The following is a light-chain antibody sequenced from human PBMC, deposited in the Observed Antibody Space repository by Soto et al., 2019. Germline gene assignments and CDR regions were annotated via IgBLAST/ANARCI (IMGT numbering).Light chain of an antibody. CDR3: CSYAGSRTLV. CDR1: STDVGSYNL. J-gene: IGLJ2*01. V-gene: IGLV2-23*01. CDR2: EGS. Sequence: QSALTQPASVSGSPGQSITISCTGTSTDVGSYNLVSWYQQHPGKAPKLMIYEGSKRPSGVSNLFSGSKSGNTASLTLSGLQAEDEADYYCCSYAGSRTLVFGGGTKLTVL.